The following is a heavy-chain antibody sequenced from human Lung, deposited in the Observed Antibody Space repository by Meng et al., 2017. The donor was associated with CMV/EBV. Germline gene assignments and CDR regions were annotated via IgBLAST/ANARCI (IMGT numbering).Heavy chain of an antibody. J-gene: IGHJ6*02. D-gene: IGHD1-7*01. CDR1: GFTFSSYA. V-gene: IGHV3-30-3*01. CDR3: ARGSITGTTYYYYYGMDV. CDR2: ISYDGSNK. Sequence: GESLKISCAASGFTFSSYAMHWVRQAPGKGLEWVAVISYDGSNKYYADSVKGRFTISRDNSKNTLYLQMNSLRAEDTAVYYCARGSITGTTYYYYYGMDVWXQGTTVXVSS.